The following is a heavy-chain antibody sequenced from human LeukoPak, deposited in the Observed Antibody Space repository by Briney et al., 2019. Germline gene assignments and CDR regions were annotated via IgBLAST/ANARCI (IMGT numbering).Heavy chain of an antibody. CDR2: IYYSGST. CDR1: GGSISSGDYY. Sequence: SETLSLTCTVSGGSISSGDYYWSWIRQPPGKGLEWIGYIYYSGSTYYNPSLRSRVTVSVDTSKNQFSLRLSSVTAADTAVYYCARGLSNWNYPTWLDPWGQGTLVTVSS. CDR3: ARGLSNWNYPTWLDP. V-gene: IGHV4-30-4*08. D-gene: IGHD1-7*01. J-gene: IGHJ5*02.